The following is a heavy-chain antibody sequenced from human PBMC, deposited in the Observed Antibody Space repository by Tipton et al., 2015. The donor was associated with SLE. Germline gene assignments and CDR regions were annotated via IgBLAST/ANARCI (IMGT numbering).Heavy chain of an antibody. CDR1: GGSFSGYY. J-gene: IGHJ4*02. CDR2: IYYTGSA. CDR3: ARGGVATIRADY. Sequence: TLSLTCAVYGGSFSGYYWSWIRQPPGKGLEWIGYIYYTGSANYNPSLKSRVTMSVDTSKNQFSLKLSSVTAADTAVYYCARGGVATIRADYWGQGTLVTVSS. V-gene: IGHV4-59*08. D-gene: IGHD5-12*01.